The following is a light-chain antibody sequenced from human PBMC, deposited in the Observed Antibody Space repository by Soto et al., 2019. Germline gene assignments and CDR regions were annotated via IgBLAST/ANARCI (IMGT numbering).Light chain of an antibody. V-gene: IGKV3-20*01. J-gene: IGKJ3*01. CDR2: GAS. CDR1: QTVTNNY. CDR3: QQYGSSPLFT. Sequence: EIVLTQSPGTLSLSPGERATLSCRASQTVTNNYLPWYQQKPGLAPRLLIFGASSRATGIPDRFGGSGSGTDFTLTISSLEPEDFAVYYCQQYGSSPLFTFGPGTKVDFK.